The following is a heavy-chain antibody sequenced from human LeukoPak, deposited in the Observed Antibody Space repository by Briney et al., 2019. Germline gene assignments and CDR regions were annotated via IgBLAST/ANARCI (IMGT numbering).Heavy chain of an antibody. CDR3: ATGSHCSSTSCYSYYYYMDV. V-gene: IGHV1-69-2*01. D-gene: IGHD2-2*02. CDR1: GYTFTDYY. CDR2: VDPEDGET. J-gene: IGHJ6*03. Sequence: ATVKISCKVSGYTFTDYYTHWVHQAPGKGLEWMGLVDPEDGETIYAEKFQGRVTITADTSTDTAYMELSSLRSEDTAVYYCATGSHCSSTSCYSYYYYMDVWGKGTTVTVSS.